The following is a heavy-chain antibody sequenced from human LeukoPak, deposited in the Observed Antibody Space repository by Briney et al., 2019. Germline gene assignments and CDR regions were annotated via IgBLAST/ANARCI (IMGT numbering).Heavy chain of an antibody. D-gene: IGHD3-3*01. CDR1: GYTFTSYD. CDR2: MIPNSGNT. Sequence: ASVKVSCKASGYTFTSYDINWVRQATGQGLEWMGWMIPNSGNTGYAQKFQGRVTMTRNTSISTAYMELSSLRSEDTAVYYCARSSFWSGYYTDSSNGYWGQGTLVTVSS. V-gene: IGHV1-8*01. CDR3: ARSSFWSGYYTDSSNGY. J-gene: IGHJ4*02.